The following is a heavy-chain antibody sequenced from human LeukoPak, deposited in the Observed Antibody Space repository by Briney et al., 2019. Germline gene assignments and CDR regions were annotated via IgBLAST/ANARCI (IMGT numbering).Heavy chain of an antibody. CDR1: GYIFTNYS. CDR2: ISAYSGDT. J-gene: IGHJ6*02. D-gene: IGHD6-13*01. CDR3: ARASSTYYYYGMDV. Sequence: ASVKVSCEASGYIFTNYSISWVRQAPGQGLEWMGWISAYSGDTKYAQKFQGRVTMATDTSTSIGYMELRSLTSDDTAVYYCARASSTYYYYGMDVWGQGTTVTVSS. V-gene: IGHV1-18*01.